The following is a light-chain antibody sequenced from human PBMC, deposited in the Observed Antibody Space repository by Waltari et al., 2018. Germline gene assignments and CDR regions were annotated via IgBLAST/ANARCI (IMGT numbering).Light chain of an antibody. CDR1: SSDVGGYGY. CDR3: SSYVASKVV. V-gene: IGLV2-8*01. Sequence: SALTQPPSASGSLGQSVTLSCSGTSSDVGGYGYVSWYQQHPAKAPKLLIYEVTNRPSGVSDRFSGSKSGNTASLTVSALRSEDEAVYYCSSYVASKVVFGGGTRLTVL. CDR2: EVT. J-gene: IGLJ2*01.